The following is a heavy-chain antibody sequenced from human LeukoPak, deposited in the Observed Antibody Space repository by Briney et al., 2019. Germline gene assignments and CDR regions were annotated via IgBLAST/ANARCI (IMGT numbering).Heavy chain of an antibody. J-gene: IGHJ4*02. CDR1: GYTFTGYY. CDR2: INPNSGGT. CDR3: ARLDFAGDYFDY. Sequence: ASVKVSCKASGYTFTGYYMHWVRQAPGQGPEWMGWINPNSGGTNYAQKFQGRVTMTRDTSISTAYMELSRLRSDDTAVYYCARLDFAGDYFDYWGQGTLVTVSS. V-gene: IGHV1-2*02. D-gene: IGHD2-2*03.